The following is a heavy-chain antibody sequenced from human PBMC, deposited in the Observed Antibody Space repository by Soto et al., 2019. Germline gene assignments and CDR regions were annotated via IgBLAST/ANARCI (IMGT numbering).Heavy chain of an antibody. CDR2: IYYSGST. D-gene: IGHD3-16*02. V-gene: IGHV4-39*01. Sequence: SETLSLTCTVSGGSIISSNDYWGWIRQPPGKGLEWIGNIYYSGSTSYNPSLRSRVTISIDTSKNQFSLKLTSVSAADTAVYYCARRPIMITLGGVIDYYFDFWGQGSLVTVS. J-gene: IGHJ4*02. CDR1: GGSIISSNDY. CDR3: ARRPIMITLGGVIDYYFDF.